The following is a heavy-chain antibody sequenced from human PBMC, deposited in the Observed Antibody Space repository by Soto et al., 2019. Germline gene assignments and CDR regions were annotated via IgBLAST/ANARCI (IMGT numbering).Heavy chain of an antibody. Sequence: QVQLVQSGAEVKKPGSSVTVSCKASGGTFSSYTISWVRQAPGQGLEWMAGISPIFGTPIYAQKFQDRVTITADDSTMTAYMEMTRLTSEDTGVYYCARVVVGSRLSLDYWGQGTLVTISS. CDR2: ISPIFGTP. J-gene: IGHJ4*02. D-gene: IGHD1-26*01. CDR1: GGTFSSYT. CDR3: ARVVVGSRLSLDY. V-gene: IGHV1-69*01.